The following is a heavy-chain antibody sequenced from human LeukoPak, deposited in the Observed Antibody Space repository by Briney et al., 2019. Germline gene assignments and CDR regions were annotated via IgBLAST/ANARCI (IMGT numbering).Heavy chain of an antibody. Sequence: ASVKVSCKASGYTFTSYAMHWVRQAPGQRLEWMGWINAGNGNTKYSQKFQGRVTITRDTSASTAYMDLSSLRSEDTAICYCARGGSSSFSYWGQGTLVTVSS. D-gene: IGHD6-6*01. CDR3: ARGGSSSFSY. J-gene: IGHJ4*02. V-gene: IGHV1-3*01. CDR1: GYTFTSYA. CDR2: INAGNGNT.